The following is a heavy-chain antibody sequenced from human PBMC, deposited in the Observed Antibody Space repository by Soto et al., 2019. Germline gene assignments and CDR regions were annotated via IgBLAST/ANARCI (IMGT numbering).Heavy chain of an antibody. CDR1: GYTLTGYY. V-gene: IGHV1-2*02. J-gene: IGHJ6*02. CDR2: INPKSGGT. CDR3: ARDLDYFDGSGYYWHYYYAFDV. Sequence: GASVKVSCKASGYTLTGYYMHWVRQAPGQGLEWMGWINPKSGGTNHARKFQLRVTMTRDTSISTAYMELSGLTSDDTAVYYCARDLDYFDGSGYYWHYYYAFDVWGQGTTVTVSS. D-gene: IGHD3-22*01.